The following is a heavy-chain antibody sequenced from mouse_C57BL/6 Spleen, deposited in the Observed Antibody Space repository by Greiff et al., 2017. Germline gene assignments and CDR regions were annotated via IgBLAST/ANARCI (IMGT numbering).Heavy chain of an antibody. D-gene: IGHD2-3*01. CDR2: INPNNGGT. Sequence: VQLQQPGAELVMPGASVKMSCKASGYTFTDYNMHWVKQSHGKSLEWIGYINPNNGGTSYNQKFKGKATLTVNKSSSTAYMELRSLTSEDSAVYYCARDPSLSYYFDYWGQGTTLTVSS. CDR3: ARDPSLSYYFDY. V-gene: IGHV1-22*01. CDR1: GYTFTDYN. J-gene: IGHJ2*01.